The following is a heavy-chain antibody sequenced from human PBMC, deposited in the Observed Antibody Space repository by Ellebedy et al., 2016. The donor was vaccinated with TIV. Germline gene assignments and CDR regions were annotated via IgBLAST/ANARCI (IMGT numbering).Heavy chain of an antibody. CDR1: GGTFSSYA. CDR3: AYGRSTVTLSYYYYGMDV. CDR2: IIPIFGTA. J-gene: IGHJ6*02. D-gene: IGHD4-17*01. V-gene: IGHV1-69*06. Sequence: ASVKVSXXASGGTFSSYAISWVRQAPGQGLEWMGGIIPIFGTANYAQKFQGRVTITADKSTSTAYMELSSLRSEDTAVCYCAYGRSTVTLSYYYYGMDVWGQGTTATVSS.